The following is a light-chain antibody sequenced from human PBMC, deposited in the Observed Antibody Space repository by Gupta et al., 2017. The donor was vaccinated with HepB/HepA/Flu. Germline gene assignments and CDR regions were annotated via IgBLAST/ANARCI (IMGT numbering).Light chain of an antibody. CDR2: WAS. CDR3: QQDYSTPS. V-gene: IGKV4-1*01. Sequence: DIVMTQSPDSLAVSLGERATINCKSSRNIFYSSNNKNYLAWYQQKAGQPPKLLTYWASNREAGVTDRFSGRGEGTDFTLTSSSRQEEDGEVYYCQQDYSTPSFGGGTKVEI. CDR1: RNIFYSSNNKNY. J-gene: IGKJ4*01.